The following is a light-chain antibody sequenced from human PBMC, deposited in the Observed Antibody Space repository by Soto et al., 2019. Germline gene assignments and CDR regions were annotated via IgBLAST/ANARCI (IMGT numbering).Light chain of an antibody. CDR3: SSYTSTGTPFV. J-gene: IGLJ1*01. CDR2: EVN. V-gene: IGLV2-14*01. Sequence: QSVLTQPASVSGSPGQSITISCTGTSSDVGGFDYVSWYQQRPGKAPKLLIYEVNRRPSGVSNRFSGSKSGNAASLTISGLQTEDEGDFFCSSYTSTGTPFVFGTGTKVTV. CDR1: SSDVGGFDY.